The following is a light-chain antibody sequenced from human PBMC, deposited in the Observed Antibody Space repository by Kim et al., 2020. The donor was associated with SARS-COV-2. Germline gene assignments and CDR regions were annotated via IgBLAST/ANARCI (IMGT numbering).Light chain of an antibody. Sequence: SPGGRATLSCRASQSVSTDLAWYQQKSGQAPRLLIYGASTRATGIPGRFSGSGSGTEFTLTISGLQSEDLAVYYCQQYKNWSPITFGQGTRLEIK. J-gene: IGKJ5*01. CDR2: GAS. V-gene: IGKV3D-15*01. CDR3: QQYKNWSPIT. CDR1: QSVSTD.